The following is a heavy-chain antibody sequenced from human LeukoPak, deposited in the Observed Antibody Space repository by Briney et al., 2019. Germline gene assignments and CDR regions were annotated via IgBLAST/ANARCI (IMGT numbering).Heavy chain of an antibody. D-gene: IGHD1-26*01. J-gene: IGHJ4*02. CDR2: IGTAGDT. V-gene: IGHV3-13*01. CDR3: ARLAYSGDYFDY. CDR1: GFTFSSYD. Sequence: GGSLRLSCAASGFTFSSYDMHWVRQATGNGLEWVSAIGTAGDTYYPGSVKGRFTISRENAKNSLYLQMNSLRAGDTAVYYCARLAYSGDYFDYWGQGTLVTVSS.